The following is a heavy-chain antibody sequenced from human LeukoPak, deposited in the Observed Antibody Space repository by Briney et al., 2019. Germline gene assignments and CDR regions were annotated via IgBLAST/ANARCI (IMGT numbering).Heavy chain of an antibody. V-gene: IGHV4-34*01. CDR1: GGSFSGYY. Sequence: SETLSLTCAVYGGSFSGYYWSWIRQPPGKGLEWIGEINHSGSTNYNPSLKSRVTISVDTSKNQFSLKLSSVTAADTAVYYCARHASIAAHIADYWGQGTLVTVSS. J-gene: IGHJ4*02. CDR3: ARHASIAAHIADY. CDR2: INHSGST. D-gene: IGHD6-6*01.